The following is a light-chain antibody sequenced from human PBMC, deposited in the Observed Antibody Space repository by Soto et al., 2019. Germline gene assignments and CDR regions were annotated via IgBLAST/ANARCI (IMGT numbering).Light chain of an antibody. CDR3: QQYNGYLFT. J-gene: IGKJ3*01. CDR1: QNIFTW. V-gene: IGKV1-5*03. Sequence: DIQMTQSPSTLSASVGSTVTITCRASQNIFTWLAWYQQKPGTAPKLLIYGASSLEIGVPSRFSGSGSGTEFTLTISNLQPDDFATYYCQQYNGYLFTFGPGTKVDIK. CDR2: GAS.